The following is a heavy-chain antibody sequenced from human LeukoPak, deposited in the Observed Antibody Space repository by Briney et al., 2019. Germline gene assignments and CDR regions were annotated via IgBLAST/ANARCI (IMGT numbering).Heavy chain of an antibody. Sequence: PGRSLRLSCAASGFTFSSYWMDWVRQAPGKGLEWVANIKQDGSEMYYVDSVKGRFTISRDNSKNTLYLQMNSLRAEDTAVYYCAAFDSSGYYLDYWGQGTLVTVSS. CDR2: IKQDGSEM. J-gene: IGHJ4*02. CDR3: AAFDSSGYYLDY. D-gene: IGHD3-22*01. V-gene: IGHV3-7*03. CDR1: GFTFSSYW.